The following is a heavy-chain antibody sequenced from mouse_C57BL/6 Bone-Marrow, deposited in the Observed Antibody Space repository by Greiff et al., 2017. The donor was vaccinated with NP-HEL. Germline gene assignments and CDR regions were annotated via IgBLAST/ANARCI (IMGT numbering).Heavy chain of an antibody. V-gene: IGHV1-66*01. D-gene: IGHD3-2*02. CDR1: GYSFTSYY. CDR3: ARSSSGYPYYAMDY. Sequence: QVQLKESGPELVEPGASVKISCKASGYSFTSYYIHWVKQRPGQGLEWIGWIYPGSGNTKYNEKFKGKATLTADTSSSTAYMQLSSLTSEDSAVYYCARSSSGYPYYAMDYWGQGTSVTVSS. J-gene: IGHJ4*01. CDR2: IYPGSGNT.